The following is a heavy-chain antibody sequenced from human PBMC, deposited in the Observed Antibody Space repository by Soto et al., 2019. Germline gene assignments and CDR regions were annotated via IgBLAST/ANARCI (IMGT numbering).Heavy chain of an antibody. CDR2: ISGNGGST. J-gene: IGHJ4*02. Sequence: PGGSLRLSCAASGFTFSSYAMSWVRQSPGKGLEWVSAISGNGGSTYYAGSVRGRFTISRDNSKNTLYLQMNSLRAEDTAVYYCAKGLYSVYGLFDYWGQGTLVTFPS. D-gene: IGHD5-12*01. V-gene: IGHV3-23*01. CDR3: AKGLYSVYGLFDY. CDR1: GFTFSSYA.